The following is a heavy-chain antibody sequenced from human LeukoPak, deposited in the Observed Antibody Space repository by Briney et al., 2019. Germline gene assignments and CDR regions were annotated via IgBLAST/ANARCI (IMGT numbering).Heavy chain of an antibody. D-gene: IGHD3-10*01. CDR1: GGSISSGSYS. J-gene: IGHJ5*02. V-gene: IGHV4-61*02. CDR3: ARAPLWFGIPFDP. Sequence: SETLSLTCTVSGGSISSGSYSWSWIRQPAGKGLEWIGRIYTSGSTNYNPSLKSRVTISVDTSKNQFSLKLSSVTAADTAVYYCARAPLWFGIPFDPWGQGTLVTVSS. CDR2: IYTSGST.